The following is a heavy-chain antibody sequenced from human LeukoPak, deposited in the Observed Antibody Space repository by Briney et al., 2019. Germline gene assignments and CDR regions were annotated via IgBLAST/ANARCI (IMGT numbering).Heavy chain of an antibody. V-gene: IGHV4-4*07. J-gene: IGHJ4*02. Sequence: PSETLSLTCTVSGGSISSYYWSWIRQPAGKGLEWIGRIYTSGSTNYNPSLKSRVTMSVDTSKNQFSLKLSSVTAADTAVYYCASPYCSSTSCYGRYFDYWGQGTLVTVSS. CDR2: IYTSGST. CDR3: ASPYCSSTSCYGRYFDY. D-gene: IGHD2-2*01. CDR1: GGSISSYY.